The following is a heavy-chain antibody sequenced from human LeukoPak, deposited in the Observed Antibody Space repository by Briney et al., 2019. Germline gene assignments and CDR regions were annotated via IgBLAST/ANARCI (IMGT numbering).Heavy chain of an antibody. Sequence: TSETLSLTCTVSGGSISSYYWSWIRQPPGKGLEWIGYIYYSGSTNYNPSLKSRVTMSVDTSKNQFSLKLSSVTAADTAVYYCARTEYSSSWYLADWFDPWGQGTLVTVSS. D-gene: IGHD6-13*01. CDR3: ARTEYSSSWYLADWFDP. CDR2: IYYSGST. CDR1: GGSISSYY. J-gene: IGHJ5*02. V-gene: IGHV4-59*12.